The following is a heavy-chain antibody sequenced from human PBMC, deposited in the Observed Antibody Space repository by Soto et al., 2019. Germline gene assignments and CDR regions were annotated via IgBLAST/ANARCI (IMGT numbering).Heavy chain of an antibody. D-gene: IGHD2-15*01. CDR3: GREATASTQGFFYYDMDV. J-gene: IGHJ6*03. V-gene: IGHV3-30*03. CDR2: VSYDGSAQ. Sequence: QVQLVESGGGVVQPGGSLRLSCAAAGFTFSDYGMHWVRQAPGKAPEGVAAVSYDGSAQYYLGSVKGRFAASRDHSRTTLSLQMDRLRSDDTAVYFCGREATASTQGFFYYDMDVWGKGT. CDR1: GFTFSDYG.